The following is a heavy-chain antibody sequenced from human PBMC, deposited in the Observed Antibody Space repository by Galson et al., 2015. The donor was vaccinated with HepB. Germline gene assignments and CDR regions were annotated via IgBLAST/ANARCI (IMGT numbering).Heavy chain of an antibody. CDR2: INPNSGGT. J-gene: IGHJ5*02. CDR1: GYTFTGYY. Sequence: SVKVSCKASGYTFTGYYMHWVRQAPGQGLEWMGWINPNSGGTNYAQKFQGRVTMTRDTSISTAYMELSRLRSDDTAVYYCAREGLRFLEWLVQAFDPWGQGTLVTVSS. D-gene: IGHD3-3*01. V-gene: IGHV1-2*02. CDR3: AREGLRFLEWLVQAFDP.